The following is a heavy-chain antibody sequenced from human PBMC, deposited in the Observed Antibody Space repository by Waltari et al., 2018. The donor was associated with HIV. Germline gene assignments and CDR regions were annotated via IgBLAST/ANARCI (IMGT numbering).Heavy chain of an antibody. CDR2: IDRDGRVF. J-gene: IGHJ6*02. CDR1: GFIFGNNW. V-gene: IGHV3-74*03. Sequence: VQLVESGGTQVRPGGSLRLSCVGSGFIFGNNWLHWVRQVPGKGLQWIARIDRDGRVFTNEVLVKGRFSISRDNTKNTMFLQLSRLTVDDSAVYYCARDVTRDYFGVYHSLFDVWGQGTTVTVSS. D-gene: IGHD4-17*01. CDR3: ARDVTRDYFGVYHSLFDV.